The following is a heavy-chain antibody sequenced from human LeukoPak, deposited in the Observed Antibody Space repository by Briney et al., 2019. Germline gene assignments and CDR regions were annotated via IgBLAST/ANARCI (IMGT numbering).Heavy chain of an antibody. CDR1: GGSFSGYY. J-gene: IGHJ4*02. CDR2: INHSGST. CDR3: ARGSSRISIFGVVIRGYFDS. Sequence: LETLSLTCAVYGGSFSGYYWSWIRQSPGKGLEWIGEINHSGSTNYNPSLKSRVTISVDTSKNQFSLKVSSVTAADTAVYYCARGSSRISIFGVVIRGYFDSWGQGTLVTVSS. V-gene: IGHV4-34*01. D-gene: IGHD3-3*01.